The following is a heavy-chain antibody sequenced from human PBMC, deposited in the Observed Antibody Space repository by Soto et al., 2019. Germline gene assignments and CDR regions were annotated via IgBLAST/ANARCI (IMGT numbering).Heavy chain of an antibody. D-gene: IGHD2-21*02. J-gene: IGHJ4*02. CDR1: GFTFSNSA. V-gene: IGHV3-23*01. CDR3: AKEQEFCGYNCYTVDS. Sequence: GGSLRLSCAASGFTFSNSAMSCVRQVPGKGLEWSAGISSGGGHTNYADSVKGRFTISRDNFKDTLYLQMNSLRAEDTALYYCAKEQEFCGYNCYTVDSWGQGALVTVSS. CDR2: ISSGGGHT.